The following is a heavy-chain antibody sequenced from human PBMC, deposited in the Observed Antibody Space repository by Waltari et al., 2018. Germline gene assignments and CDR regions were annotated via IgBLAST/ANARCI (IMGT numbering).Heavy chain of an antibody. J-gene: IGHJ4*02. CDR3: ARWDVWGYFFDY. V-gene: IGHV3-21*01. CDR2: ISTSSNYI. D-gene: IGHD7-27*01. CDR1: GFTFGSYD. Sequence: EVQLVESGGGLVKPGGSLRLSCAASGFTFGSYDMNWVRQAPGKGVEWVSSISTSSNYIYYADSVKGRFTISRDNAKSSLYLQMNSLRAEDTAVYYCARWDVWGYFFDYWGQGTLVTVSS.